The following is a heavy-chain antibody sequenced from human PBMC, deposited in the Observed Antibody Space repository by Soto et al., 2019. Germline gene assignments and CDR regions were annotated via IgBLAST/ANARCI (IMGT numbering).Heavy chain of an antibody. V-gene: IGHV4-59*01. CDR2: IYYSGST. Sequence: SETLSLTCTVSGGSISSYYWSWIRQPPGKGLEWIGYIYYSGSTNYNPSLKSRVTMSVDTSKNQFSLELNSVTTADTAIYYCARGHTTGWYSDYWGQGILVTVSS. D-gene: IGHD6-19*01. J-gene: IGHJ4*02. CDR3: ARGHTTGWYSDY. CDR1: GGSISSYY.